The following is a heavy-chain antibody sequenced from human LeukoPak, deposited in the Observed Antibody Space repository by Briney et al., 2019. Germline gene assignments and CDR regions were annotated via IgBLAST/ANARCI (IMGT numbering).Heavy chain of an antibody. CDR1: GFTFGDYA. V-gene: IGHV3-49*04. D-gene: IGHD6-13*01. Sequence: GGSLRLSCTASGFTFGDYAVSWVRQAPGKGLEWVGFIRSKAYGGTTEYAASVKGRFTISRDDSKSIAYLQMNSLKTEDTAVYYCTRVSVAAAGILYYYYYYYMDAWGKGTTVTVSS. CDR3: TRVSVAAAGILYYYYYYYMDA. CDR2: IRSKAYGGTT. J-gene: IGHJ6*03.